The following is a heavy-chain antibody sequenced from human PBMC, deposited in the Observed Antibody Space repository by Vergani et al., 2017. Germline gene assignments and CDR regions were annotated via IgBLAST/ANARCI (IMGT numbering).Heavy chain of an antibody. CDR2: LSTSDRRT. D-gene: IGHD6-19*01. CDR3: AKVGRSEVAGTFGAFDI. Sequence: EVQLLESGGDLVQPGGSLRLFCAASGFTFFLHATSWVRQSPGKGLEWVSTLSTSDRRTHYADSVKGRFTISRDNSKNTLFLHMNSLRPEDTAVYYCAKVGRSEVAGTFGAFDIWGQGTMVTVSS. J-gene: IGHJ3*02. V-gene: IGHV3-23*01. CDR1: GFTFFLHA.